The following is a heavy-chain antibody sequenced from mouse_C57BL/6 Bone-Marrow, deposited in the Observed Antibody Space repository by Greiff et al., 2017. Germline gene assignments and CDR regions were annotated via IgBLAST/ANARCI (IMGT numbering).Heavy chain of an antibody. J-gene: IGHJ3*01. Sequence: QVQLKQSGAELARPGASVKLSCKASGYTFTSYGISWVKQRPGQGLGWIGEIYPRSGNTYYNEKFKGKATLTADKSSSTAYMELRSLTSEDSAVYFCARGDYYEYAWFALWGQGTGVTVTA. D-gene: IGHD2-4*01. CDR3: ARGDYYEYAWFAL. V-gene: IGHV1-81*01. CDR2: IYPRSGNT. CDR1: GYTFTSYG.